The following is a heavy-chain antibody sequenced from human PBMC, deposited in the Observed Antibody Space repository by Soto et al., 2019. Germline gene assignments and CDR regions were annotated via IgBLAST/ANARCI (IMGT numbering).Heavy chain of an antibody. D-gene: IGHD6-6*01. V-gene: IGHV3-30-3*01. Sequence: GGSLRLSCAASGFTFSSYAMHWVRQAPGKGLEWVAVISYDGSNKYYADSVKGRFTISRDNSKNTLYLQMNSLRAEDTAVYYCARDLGAARPNLLYYYYYGMDVWGQGTTVTVSS. CDR3: ARDLGAARPNLLYYYYYGMDV. CDR2: ISYDGSNK. J-gene: IGHJ6*02. CDR1: GFTFSSYA.